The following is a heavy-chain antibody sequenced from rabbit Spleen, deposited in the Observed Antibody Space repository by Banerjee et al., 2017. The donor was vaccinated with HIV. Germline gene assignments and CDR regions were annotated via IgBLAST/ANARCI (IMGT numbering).Heavy chain of an antibody. CDR1: AIDLISVA. D-gene: IGHD2-1*01. J-gene: IGHJ3*01. CDR3: ARARDTYDDVGDYARLDL. V-gene: IGHV1S47*01. Sequence: QEQLKETGGGLVQPGGSLTLSCKASAIDLISVAMSWVRQAPGKGLEWIACIYAGDGNTYYASWAKGRFTFSSDNAQNTVDLQMNSLTAADTATYFCARARDTYDDVGDYARLDLWGPGTLVTVS. CDR2: IYAGDGNT.